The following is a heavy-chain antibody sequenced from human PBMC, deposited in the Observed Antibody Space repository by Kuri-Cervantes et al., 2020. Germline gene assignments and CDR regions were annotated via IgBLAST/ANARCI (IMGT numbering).Heavy chain of an antibody. V-gene: IGHV1-18*01. CDR2: ISAYNGNT. J-gene: IGHJ6*02. Sequence: ASVKVSCKASGYTFTSYGISWVRQAPGQGLEWMGWISAYNGNTNYAQKFQGRVTMTRNTSISTAYMELSSLRSEDTAVYYCASSYSSSWYSSIRSYYYYYYGMDVWGQGTTVTGSS. CDR1: GYTFTSYG. CDR3: ASSYSSSWYSSIRSYYYYYYGMDV. D-gene: IGHD6-13*01.